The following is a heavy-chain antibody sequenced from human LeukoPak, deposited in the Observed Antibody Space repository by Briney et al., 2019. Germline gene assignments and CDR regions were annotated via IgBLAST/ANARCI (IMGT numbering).Heavy chain of an antibody. CDR1: GYSINSGYY. J-gene: IGHJ3*02. V-gene: IGHV4-38-2*02. D-gene: IGHD6-13*01. CDR2: IYHSGST. Sequence: PSETLSLTCTVSGYSINSGYYWGWIRQPPGKGLEWIGNIYHSGSTYYNPSLKSRVTISVDTSKNQLSLKLTSVTAADTAVYYCARIRTRGSSWPTDAFDIWGQGTMVTVSS. CDR3: ARIRTRGSSWPTDAFDI.